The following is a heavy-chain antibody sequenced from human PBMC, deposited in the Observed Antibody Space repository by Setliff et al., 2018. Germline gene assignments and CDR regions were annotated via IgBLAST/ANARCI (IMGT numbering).Heavy chain of an antibody. CDR2: MWSDGTKK. D-gene: IGHD2-15*01. V-gene: IGHV3-33*03. CDR1: GFIFRNYG. J-gene: IGHJ4*02. CDR3: AKDQGTGYCSGGSCYLFEH. Sequence: GGSLRLSCAASGFIFRNYGIHWVRQTPGKGLEWVAVMWSDGTKKYYADSVKGRFTVSRDNSKNMLYLQMDSLRVEDTAVYYCAKDQGTGYCSGGSCYLFEHWGQGVQVTVSS.